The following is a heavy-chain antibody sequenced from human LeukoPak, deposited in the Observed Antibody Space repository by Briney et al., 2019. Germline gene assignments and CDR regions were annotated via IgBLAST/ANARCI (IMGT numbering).Heavy chain of an antibody. V-gene: IGHV3-9*01. CDR1: GFTFDDSA. D-gene: IGHD3-22*01. CDR3: VKDLGFGMIVPRGFHY. Sequence: GRSLRLSCAASGFTFDDSAMHWVRQAPGKGLEWVSGISWSSDNFGYVDSVKGRFTISRDNAKKSLYLEMNGLRAEDTAMYYCVKDLGFGMIVPRGFHYWGQGTLVSVSS. J-gene: IGHJ4*02. CDR2: ISWSSDNF.